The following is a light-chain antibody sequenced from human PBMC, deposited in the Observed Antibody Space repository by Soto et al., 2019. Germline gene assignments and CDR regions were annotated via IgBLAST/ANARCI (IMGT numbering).Light chain of an antibody. J-gene: IGKJ1*01. CDR3: LQLNSYPRT. CDR2: TAS. V-gene: IGKV1-9*01. CDR1: QGISSY. Sequence: DLQLTQSPSFLAASVGDRVTITCRASQGISSYLAWYQQKPGTAPKLLIYTASTLQSGVPSRFGGSGSGTQFTLTISSLQPEYFATYYCLQLNSYPRTFGQGTKVEIK.